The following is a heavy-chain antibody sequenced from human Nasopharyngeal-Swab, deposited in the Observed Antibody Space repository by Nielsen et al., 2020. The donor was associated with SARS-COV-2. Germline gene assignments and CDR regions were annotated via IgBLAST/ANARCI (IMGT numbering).Heavy chain of an antibody. V-gene: IGHV4-30-2*01. CDR2: IYHSGST. CDR3: ARIGYNGYAVMDY. D-gene: IGHD5-12*01. Sequence: SETLSLTCAVSGGSISSGGYSWSWIRQPPGKGLEWIGYIYHSGSTYYNPSLKSRVTISVDRSKNQFSLKLSSVTAADTAVYYCARIGYNGYAVMDYWGQGTLVTVSS. J-gene: IGHJ4*02. CDR1: GGSISSGGYS.